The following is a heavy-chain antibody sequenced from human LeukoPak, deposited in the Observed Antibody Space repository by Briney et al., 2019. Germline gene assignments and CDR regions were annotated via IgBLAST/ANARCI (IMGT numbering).Heavy chain of an antibody. CDR2: IYYSGST. V-gene: IGHV4-31*03. Sequence: SETLSLTCTVSGGSISSGGYSWSWIRQHPGKGLEWIGYIYYSGSTYYNPSLKSRVTISVDTSKNQFSLKLSSVTAADTAVYYCARDLPPGNAFDIWGQGTMVTVSS. CDR3: ARDLPPGNAFDI. CDR1: GGSISSGGYS. D-gene: IGHD1-26*01. J-gene: IGHJ3*02.